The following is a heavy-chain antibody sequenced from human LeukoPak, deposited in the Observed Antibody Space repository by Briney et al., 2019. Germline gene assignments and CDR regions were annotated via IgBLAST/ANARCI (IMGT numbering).Heavy chain of an antibody. J-gene: IGHJ4*02. D-gene: IGHD5-18*01. CDR3: ARGRDTAMALGY. V-gene: IGHV3-74*03. CDR1: GFTFSNYW. Sequence: GGSLRLSCAASGFTFSNYWIHWVRQAPGKGLVWVSRIDNAGSITTYADSVKGRFTISRDNAENTLYLQMNSLRVEDTAVYYCARGRDTAMALGYWGQGTLVTVSS. CDR2: IDNAGSIT.